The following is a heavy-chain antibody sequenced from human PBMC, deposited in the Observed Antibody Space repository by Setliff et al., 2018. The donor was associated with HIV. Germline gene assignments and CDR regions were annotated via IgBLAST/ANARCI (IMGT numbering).Heavy chain of an antibody. J-gene: IGHJ4*02. V-gene: IGHV3-30*02. Sequence: QPGGSLRLSCEVSGFTFSIYGMHWVRQAPGKGLEWVAFIRYDGSNKYYVDSVKGRFTISRDNSKYTLYLQMNSLRPEDTAVYYCAKGTYSYDSSGPDYWGQGTLVTVSS. CDR3: AKGTYSYDSSGPDY. CDR1: GFTFSIYG. CDR2: IRYDGSNK. D-gene: IGHD3-22*01.